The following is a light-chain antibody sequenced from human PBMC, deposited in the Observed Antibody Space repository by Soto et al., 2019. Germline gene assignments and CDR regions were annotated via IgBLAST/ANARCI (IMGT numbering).Light chain of an antibody. Sequence: IVLTQSSATLSLSPGERATLSCRASQSVTSNALAWYQQKPGQAPRLLIYGVSSRATGIPDRFSGSGSGTDFTLTISSLEPEDFAVYYCQQRSKWPLTFGGGTKVDTK. V-gene: IGKV3D-20*02. CDR1: QSVTSNA. J-gene: IGKJ4*01. CDR3: QQRSKWPLT. CDR2: GVS.